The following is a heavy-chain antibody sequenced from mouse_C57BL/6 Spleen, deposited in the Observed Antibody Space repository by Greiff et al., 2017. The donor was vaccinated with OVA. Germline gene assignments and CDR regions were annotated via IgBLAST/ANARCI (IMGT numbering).Heavy chain of an antibody. CDR1: GFTFSSYG. Sequence: EVQGVESGGDLVKPGGSLKLSCAASGFTFSSYGMSWVRQTPDKRLEWVATISSGGSYTYYPASVKGRFTISRDNAKNTLYLQMSSLKSEDTAMYYCARQPYGSSYVLDWYFDVWGTGTTVTVSS. CDR3: ARQPYGSSYVLDWYFDV. D-gene: IGHD1-1*01. J-gene: IGHJ1*03. V-gene: IGHV5-6*01. CDR2: ISSGGSYT.